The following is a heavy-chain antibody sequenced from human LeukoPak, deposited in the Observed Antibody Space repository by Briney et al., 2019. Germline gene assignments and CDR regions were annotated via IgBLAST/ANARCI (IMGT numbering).Heavy chain of an antibody. CDR1: GGSFSGYY. Sequence: SETLSLTCAVYGGSFSGYYWSWIRQPPGKGLEWIGEINHSGSTNYNPSLKSRVTISVDTSKDQFSLKLNSVTAADTAVYYCARVRYCSSTSCFTRSNWFDPWGQGTLVTVSS. V-gene: IGHV4-34*01. CDR2: INHSGST. D-gene: IGHD2-2*01. J-gene: IGHJ5*02. CDR3: ARVRYCSSTSCFTRSNWFDP.